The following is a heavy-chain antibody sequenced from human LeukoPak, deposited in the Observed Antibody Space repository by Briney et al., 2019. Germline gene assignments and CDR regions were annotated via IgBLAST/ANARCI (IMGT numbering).Heavy chain of an antibody. CDR3: SRSGAGRDYLDS. D-gene: IGHD3-10*01. Sequence: GGTLRLSCAASGFTFSSYGMSWVRQAPGKGLGWVGFIRSRAYGGTPEYAASVKGRLIISRDDSKSFAYLQMNNLKTEDTAVYYCSRSGAGRDYLDSWGQGTLVTVSS. CDR2: IRSRAYGGTP. J-gene: IGHJ4*02. CDR1: GFTFSSYG. V-gene: IGHV3-49*04.